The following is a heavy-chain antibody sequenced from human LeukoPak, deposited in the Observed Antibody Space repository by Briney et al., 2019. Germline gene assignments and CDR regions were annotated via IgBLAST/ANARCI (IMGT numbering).Heavy chain of an antibody. D-gene: IGHD1-26*01. Sequence: GGSLRLSCAASGFTFSSYAMSWVRQAPGKGLEWVSAISGSGGSTYYADSVKGRFTISRDNAKNSLYLQMNSLRAEDTAVYYCARDRGSYFYYWGQGTLVTVSS. CDR3: ARDRGSYFYY. CDR1: GFTFSSYA. J-gene: IGHJ4*02. CDR2: ISGSGGST. V-gene: IGHV3-23*01.